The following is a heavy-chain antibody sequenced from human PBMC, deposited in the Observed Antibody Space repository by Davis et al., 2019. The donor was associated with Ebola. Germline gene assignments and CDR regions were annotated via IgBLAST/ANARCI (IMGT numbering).Heavy chain of an antibody. D-gene: IGHD3-3*01. V-gene: IGHV4-59*01. Sequence: PSETLSLTCTVSGGSISSYYWSWIRQPPGKGLEWIGYIYYSGSTNYNPSLKSRVTISVDTSKNQFSLKLSSVTAADTAVYYCARVVKNYAIFGVVIIPDYYYYMDVWGKGTTVTVSS. J-gene: IGHJ6*03. CDR1: GGSISSYY. CDR2: IYYSGST. CDR3: ARVVKNYAIFGVVIIPDYYYYMDV.